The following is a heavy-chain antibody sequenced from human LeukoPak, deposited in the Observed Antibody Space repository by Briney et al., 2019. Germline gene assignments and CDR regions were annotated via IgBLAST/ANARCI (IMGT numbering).Heavy chain of an antibody. D-gene: IGHD6-19*01. CDR1: GYTFTDYS. CDR2: INPSSGGR. V-gene: IGHV1-2*02. J-gene: IGHJ6*03. CDR3: ARNGHISAWSYYYYYVDV. Sequence: EASVKVSCKASGYTFTDYSMHWVRQAPGQGLEWMGWINPSSGGRKYAQKFQGRVTMTRDTSISTAYMELSGLGFDDTAVYYCARNGHISAWSYYYYYVDVWGIGTTVTVSS.